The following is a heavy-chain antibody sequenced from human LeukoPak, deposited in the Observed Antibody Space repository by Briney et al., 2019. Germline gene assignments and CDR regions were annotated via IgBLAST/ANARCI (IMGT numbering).Heavy chain of an antibody. Sequence: ASVKVSCKASGYTFTGYYMHWVRQAPGQGLEWMGRINPNSGGTNYAQKFQGRVTMTRDTSISTAYMELSRLRSDDTAVYYRAITQADYGGNSEGFDYWGQGTLVTVSS. CDR1: GYTFTGYY. CDR2: INPNSGGT. D-gene: IGHD4-23*01. V-gene: IGHV1-2*06. J-gene: IGHJ4*02. CDR3: AITQADYGGNSEGFDY.